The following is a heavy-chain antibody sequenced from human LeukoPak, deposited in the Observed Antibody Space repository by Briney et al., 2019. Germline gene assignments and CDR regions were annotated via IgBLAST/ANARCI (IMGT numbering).Heavy chain of an antibody. V-gene: IGHV4-34*01. J-gene: IGHJ6*03. CDR1: GWSFSGYY. Sequence: PSGTLSLTCAVYGWSFSGYYWSWIRQPPGKGLEWIGEINHSGSTNYNPSLKSRVTISVDTSKNQFYLKLSSVTAADTAVYYCARVPPWYMDVWGKGTTITVSS. CDR3: ARVPPWYMDV. CDR2: INHSGST.